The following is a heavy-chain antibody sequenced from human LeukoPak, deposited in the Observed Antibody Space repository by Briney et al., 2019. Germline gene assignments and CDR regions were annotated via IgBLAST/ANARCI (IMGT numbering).Heavy chain of an antibody. Sequence: SVKVSCTASGGTFSSYAISWVRQAPGQGLEWMGGIIPIFGTANYAQKFQGRVTITADESTSTAYMELSSLRSEDTAVYLCAHCRDGYTPVVDYWGQGTLVTVSS. CDR2: IIPIFGTA. J-gene: IGHJ4*02. CDR1: GGTFSSYA. D-gene: IGHD5-24*01. CDR3: AHCRDGYTPVVDY. V-gene: IGHV1-69*01.